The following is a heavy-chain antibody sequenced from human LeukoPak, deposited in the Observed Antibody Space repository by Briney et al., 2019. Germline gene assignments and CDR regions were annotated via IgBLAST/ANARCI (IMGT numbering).Heavy chain of an antibody. V-gene: IGHV3-30*04. CDR3: AKVPTYYYDSSVYYYPFPDAYDI. CDR2: ISYDGSHK. J-gene: IGHJ3*02. Sequence: GRFLRLSCAAPGFTFSRYTMHWVRQAPGKGLEWVALISYDGSHKYYADSLKGRVTISRDNSKNTLYLQMNSLRAEETAVYYCAKVPTYYYDSSVYYYPFPDAYDIWGQGTMVTASS. D-gene: IGHD3-22*01. CDR1: GFTFSRYT.